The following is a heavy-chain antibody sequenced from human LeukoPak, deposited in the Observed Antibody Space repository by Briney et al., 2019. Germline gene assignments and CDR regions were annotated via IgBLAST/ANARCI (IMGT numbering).Heavy chain of an antibody. CDR2: ISDDGSNK. V-gene: IGHV3-30*04. Sequence: GGSLRLSCAASGFTFSGSAMHCVRQAPGKGLEWVAVISDDGSNKYYADSVKGRITISRDNTKNTVYLQMNSLRAEDTAVYYCARGLAYYYDSSAYFLDYWGQGTLVTVSS. D-gene: IGHD3-22*01. CDR3: ARGLAYYYDSSAYFLDY. CDR1: GFTFSGSA. J-gene: IGHJ4*02.